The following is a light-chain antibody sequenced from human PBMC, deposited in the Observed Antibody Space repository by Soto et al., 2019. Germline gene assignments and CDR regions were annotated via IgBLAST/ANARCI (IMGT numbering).Light chain of an antibody. CDR3: QQYYSTPLT. V-gene: IGKV4-1*01. J-gene: IGKJ4*01. Sequence: DIVMTQSPDSLAVSLGERAPINCKSSQSVLYSSTNKNYLSWYQQKPGQTXKXXIYWASTRESGVPDRFSGSGSGTDFTLTISSLQAEDGAVYYCQQYYSTPLTFGGGTKVDIK. CDR2: WAS. CDR1: QSVLYSSTNKNY.